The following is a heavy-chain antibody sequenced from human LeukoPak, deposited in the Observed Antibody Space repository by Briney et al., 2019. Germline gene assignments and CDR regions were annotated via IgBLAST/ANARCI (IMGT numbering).Heavy chain of an antibody. CDR2: VKCDGSST. V-gene: IGHV3-74*01. CDR1: GFTFSSYA. J-gene: IGHJ4*02. CDR3: SRDGFLGPVTDYLDY. Sequence: GGSLRLSCAASGFTFSSYAMHWVRQAPGKGLVWVSRVKCDGSSTIYADSVRGSFTISRDNARNTLYLQMNSLRAEDSAVYYCSRDGFLGPVTDYLDYWGQGTPVTVSS. D-gene: IGHD3/OR15-3a*01.